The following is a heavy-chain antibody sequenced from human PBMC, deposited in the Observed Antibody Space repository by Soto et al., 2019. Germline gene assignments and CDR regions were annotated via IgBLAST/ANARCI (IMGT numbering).Heavy chain of an antibody. D-gene: IGHD3-22*01. CDR1: GFTFSSYA. V-gene: IGHV3-23*01. J-gene: IGHJ4*02. CDR2: ISGSGGST. CDR3: AKLQSITMIVVVITPPYFDY. Sequence: EVQLLESGGGLVQPGGSLRLSCAASGFTFSSYAMSWVRQAPGKGLEWVSAISGSGGSTYYADSVKGRFTISRDNSKNTLYLQMNSLRAEDTAVYYCAKLQSITMIVVVITPPYFDYWGQGTLVTVSS.